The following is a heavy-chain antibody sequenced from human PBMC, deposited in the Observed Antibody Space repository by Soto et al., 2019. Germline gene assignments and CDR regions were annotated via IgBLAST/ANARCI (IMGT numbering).Heavy chain of an antibody. CDR3: AKGKPGVILAVPLDC. CDR1: GFTLSSYA. Sequence: EVQLLESGGGLVQPGGSLRLTCAVYGFTLSSYAMNWVRQAPGKGLEWVSGISGSDDSTRYADSAKGRCTISRDNAKNALYLPMNSLRVEDTAVYYCAKGKPGVILAVPLDCWGQGSLVTVSS. J-gene: IGHJ4*02. V-gene: IGHV3-23*01. CDR2: ISGSDDST. D-gene: IGHD2-2*01.